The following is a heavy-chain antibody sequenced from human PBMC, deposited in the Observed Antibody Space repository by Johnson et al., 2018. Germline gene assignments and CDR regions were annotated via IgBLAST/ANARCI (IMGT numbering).Heavy chain of an antibody. CDR1: GFTFSSYW. CDR3: ARDGASSSSWYGGRGAFDI. D-gene: IGHD6-13*01. J-gene: IGHJ3*02. CDR2: ITSDGSST. V-gene: IGHV3-74*01. Sequence: VQLQESGGGLVQPGGSLRLSCAASGFTFSSYWMHWVRQAPGKGLVWVSRITSDGSSTSYADSVKGRFTISRDNAKNTLYLQMNSLRAEDTAVYYCARDGASSSSWYGGRGAFDIWGQGTMVTVSS.